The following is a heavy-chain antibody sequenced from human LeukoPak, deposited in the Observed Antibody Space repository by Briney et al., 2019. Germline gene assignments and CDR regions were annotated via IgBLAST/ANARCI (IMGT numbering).Heavy chain of an antibody. CDR3: ARDSGYSYGSGYGMDV. Sequence: SETLSLTCTVSGGSISSGGYYWSWIRQHPGKGLEWIGYIYYSGSTYYNPSLKSRVTISVDTSKNQFSLKLSSVTAADTAVYYCARDSGYSYGSGYGMDVWGQGTTVTVSS. CDR1: GGSISSGGYY. V-gene: IGHV4-31*03. J-gene: IGHJ6*02. D-gene: IGHD5-18*01. CDR2: IYYSGST.